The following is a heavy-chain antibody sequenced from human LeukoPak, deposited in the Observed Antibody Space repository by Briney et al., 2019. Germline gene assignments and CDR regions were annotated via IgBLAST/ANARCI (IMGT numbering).Heavy chain of an antibody. Sequence: PSETLSLTCTVSGGSISSSSYYWGWIRQPPGKGLEWIGSIYYSGSTYYNPSLKSRVTISVATSKNQFSLKLRSVTAADTAVYYCARRRSADIVVVPAAPPRNWFDPWGQGTMVTVSS. J-gene: IGHJ5*02. CDR1: GGSISSSSYY. V-gene: IGHV4-39*07. D-gene: IGHD2-2*01. CDR3: ARRRSADIVVVPAAPPRNWFDP. CDR2: IYYSGST.